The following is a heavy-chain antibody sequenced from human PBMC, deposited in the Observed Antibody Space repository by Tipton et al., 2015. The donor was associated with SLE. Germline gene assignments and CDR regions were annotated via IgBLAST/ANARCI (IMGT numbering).Heavy chain of an antibody. CDR2: IYSGGST. V-gene: IGHV3-23*03. Sequence: SLRLSCAASGFTFSSYAMHWVRQAPGKGLEWVAVIYSGGSTYYAGSVKGRFTISRDNSKNTLYLQMNSLRAEDTAVYYCAKPAYGSSSPDFWGQGTLVTVSS. J-gene: IGHJ4*02. CDR1: GFTFSSYA. D-gene: IGHD6-6*01. CDR3: AKPAYGSSSPDF.